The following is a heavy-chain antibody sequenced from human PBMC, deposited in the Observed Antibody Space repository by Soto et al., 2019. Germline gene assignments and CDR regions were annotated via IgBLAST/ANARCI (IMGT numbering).Heavy chain of an antibody. CDR1: DGSISSGAYY. J-gene: IGHJ4*02. V-gene: IGHV4-31*02. D-gene: IGHD3-10*01. Sequence: SETLSLTCIVSDGSISSGAYYWSCIRQHPGTGLEWIGYIHYSGSAYYNPSLKSRAAVSVDTSRNHFSLKLSSVTAADTAIYYCARGFSNYGGYYFDYWGQGTLVTVSS. CDR3: ARGFSNYGGYYFDY. CDR2: IHYSGSA.